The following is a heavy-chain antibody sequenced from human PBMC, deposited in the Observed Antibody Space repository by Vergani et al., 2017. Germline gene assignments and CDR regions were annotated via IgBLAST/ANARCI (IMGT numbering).Heavy chain of an antibody. V-gene: IGHV1-46*01. CDR2: INPSGGST. J-gene: IGHJ6*02. CDR3: ARMIAAAVTGLVSVYYYGMDV. CDR1: GYTFTSYY. D-gene: IGHD6-13*01. Sequence: QVQLVQSGAEVKKPGASVKVSCKASGYTFTSYYMHWVRQAPGQGLEWMGIINPSGGSTSYAQKFQVRVTMTRDTSTSTGYMELSSLRSEATAVYYCARMIAAAVTGLVSVYYYGMDVWGQGTTVTVSS.